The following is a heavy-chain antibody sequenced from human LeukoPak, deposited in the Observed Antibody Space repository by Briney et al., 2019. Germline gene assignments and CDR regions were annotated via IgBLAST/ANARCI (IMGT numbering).Heavy chain of an antibody. CDR1: GGSISSSSYY. CDR3: ARGRVYYYLHRPGAFDI. CDR2: IYYSGST. V-gene: IGHV4-39*07. D-gene: IGHD3-22*01. J-gene: IGHJ3*02. Sequence: ASETLSLTCTVSGGSISSSSYYWGWIRQPPGKGLEWIGSIYYSGSTYYNPSLKSRVTISVDTSKNQFSLKLSSVTAADTAVYYCARGRVYYYLHRPGAFDIWGQGTMVTVSS.